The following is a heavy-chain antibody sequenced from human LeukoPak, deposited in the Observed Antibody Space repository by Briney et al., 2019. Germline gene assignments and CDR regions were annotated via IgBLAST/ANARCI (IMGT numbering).Heavy chain of an antibody. V-gene: IGHV4-61*02. Sequence: NPSETLSLTRTVSGGSISSGSYYWSWIRQPAGKGLEWIGRIYTSGSTNYNPSLKSRVTISVDTSKNQFSLKLSSVTAADTAVYYCARDSPMRSELRAYYYYMDVWGKGTTVTVSS. J-gene: IGHJ6*03. CDR2: IYTSGST. CDR3: ARDSPMRSELRAYYYYMDV. CDR1: GGSISSGSYY. D-gene: IGHD1-14*01.